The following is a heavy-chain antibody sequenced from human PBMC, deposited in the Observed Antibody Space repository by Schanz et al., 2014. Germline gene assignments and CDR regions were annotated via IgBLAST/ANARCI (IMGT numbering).Heavy chain of an antibody. CDR3: ARVRPGFAIDP. CDR2: IDYRGNP. V-gene: IGHV4-59*06. J-gene: IGHJ5*02. Sequence: QVQLQESGPGLVKPSETLSLTCTISGVSITNNYWAWVRQPPGKGLEWIGHIDYRGNPYYNESLKSRLTISLHASENQFSLQLTSVTAADTAVYYCARVRPGFAIDPWGQGTLVTVSS. D-gene: IGHD3-10*01. CDR1: GVSITNNY.